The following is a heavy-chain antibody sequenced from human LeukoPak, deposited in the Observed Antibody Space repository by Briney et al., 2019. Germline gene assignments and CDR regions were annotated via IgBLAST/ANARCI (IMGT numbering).Heavy chain of an antibody. CDR1: GFTFSSYS. Sequence: GGSLRLSCAASGFTFSSYSMNWVRQAPGEGLDWVSYISSTGTTMYYADSVKGRFPISRDNAKNSLYLQMNSLRDEDTAVYYCAVEGYCSGGSCYTNWFDPWGQGTLITVSS. D-gene: IGHD2-15*01. J-gene: IGHJ5*02. CDR2: ISSTGTTM. V-gene: IGHV3-48*02. CDR3: AVEGYCSGGSCYTNWFDP.